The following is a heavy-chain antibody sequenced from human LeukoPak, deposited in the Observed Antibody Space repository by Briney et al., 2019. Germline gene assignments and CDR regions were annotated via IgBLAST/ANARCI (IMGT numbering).Heavy chain of an antibody. J-gene: IGHJ4*02. CDR2: INHSGST. D-gene: IGHD3-10*01. CDR3: ARVRHSGSYYAFDY. CDR1: GGSFSGYY. V-gene: IGHV4-34*01. Sequence: SETLSLTCAVYGGSFSGYYWSWIRHPPGKGLEWIGEINHSGSTNYNPSLKSRVTISVDTSKNQFSLKLSSVTAADTAVYYCARVRHSGSYYAFDYWGQGTLVTVSS.